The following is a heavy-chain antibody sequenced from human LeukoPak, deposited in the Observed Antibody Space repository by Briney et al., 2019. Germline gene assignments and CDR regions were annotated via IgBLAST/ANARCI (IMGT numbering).Heavy chain of an antibody. CDR2: FYYSGGT. J-gene: IGHJ4*02. V-gene: IGHV4-59*08. D-gene: IGHD3-22*01. Sequence: PSETLSLTCTVSGGSISSFYWTWIRQPPGKGLEWIGYFYYSGGTNYNPSLKSRVTISVDTSKNQLSLKLNSVTAADTAVYYCARLLNYYDSSGYYYEVFDYWGQGTLVTVS. CDR1: GGSISSFY. CDR3: ARLLNYYDSSGYYYEVFDY.